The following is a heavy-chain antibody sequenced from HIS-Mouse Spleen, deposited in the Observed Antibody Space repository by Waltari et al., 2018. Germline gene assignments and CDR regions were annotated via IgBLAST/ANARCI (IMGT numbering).Heavy chain of an antibody. Sequence: QVQLVESGGGVVQPGRSLRLSCAASGFTFDGYGMHWVRQAPGKGLEWVAVISYDGSNKYYADSVKGRFTISRDNSKNTLYLQMNSLRAEDTAVYYCAKDKHHAFDYWGQGTLVTVSS. CDR2: ISYDGSNK. V-gene: IGHV3-30*18. CDR1: GFTFDGYG. J-gene: IGHJ4*02. CDR3: AKDKHHAFDY.